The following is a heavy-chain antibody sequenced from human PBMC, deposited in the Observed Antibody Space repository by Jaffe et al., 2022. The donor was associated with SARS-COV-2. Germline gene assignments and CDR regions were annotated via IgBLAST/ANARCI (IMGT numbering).Heavy chain of an antibody. CDR1: GGSISGSSYY. Sequence: QLQLQESGPGLVKPSETLSLTCTVSGGSISGSSYYWGWIRQPPGKGLEWIGSIYYSGSTFYNPSLKSRVTISVDTSKNQFSLRLNAVTAADTAVFYCARRGLYYDPLTGSPYYFMDVWGQGTTVTVSS. D-gene: IGHD3-9*01. J-gene: IGHJ6*02. CDR2: IYYSGST. CDR3: ARRGLYYDPLTGSPYYFMDV. V-gene: IGHV4-39*01.